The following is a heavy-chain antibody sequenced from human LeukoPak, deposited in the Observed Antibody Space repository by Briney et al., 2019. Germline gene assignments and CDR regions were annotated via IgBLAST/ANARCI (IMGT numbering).Heavy chain of an antibody. CDR1: GASISSSSYY. CDR3: ARIQRYFDWLSTYYFDY. Sequence: SETLSLTCTVSGASISSSSYYWGWIRQPPGKGLEWIGSIYYSGSTYYNPSLKSRVTISVDTSKNQFSLKLSSVTAADTAVYYCARIQRYFDWLSTYYFDYWGQGTLVTVSS. CDR2: IYYSGST. J-gene: IGHJ4*02. V-gene: IGHV4-39*07. D-gene: IGHD3-9*01.